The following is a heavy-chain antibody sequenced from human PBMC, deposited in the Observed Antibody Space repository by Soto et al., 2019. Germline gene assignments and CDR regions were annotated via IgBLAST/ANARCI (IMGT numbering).Heavy chain of an antibody. D-gene: IGHD1-26*01. CDR3: ARGVGATGRNWFAP. J-gene: IGHJ5*02. CDR1: GGSISSYY. CDR2: IYYSGST. Sequence: SETLSLTCTVSGGSISSYYWSWIRQPPGKGLEWIGYIYYSGSTYYNPSLKSRVTISVDTSKNQFSLKLSPVTAADTAAYYCARGVGATGRNWFAPWGQGTLVTVAS. V-gene: IGHV4-30-4*01.